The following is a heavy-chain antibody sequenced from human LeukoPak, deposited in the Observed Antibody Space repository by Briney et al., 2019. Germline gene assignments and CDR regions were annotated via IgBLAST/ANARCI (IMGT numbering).Heavy chain of an antibody. D-gene: IGHD2-15*01. CDR1: GFSFSNYW. Sequence: GGSLRLSCAASGFSFSNYWMTWVRQTPGKGLEWVANIKQDGSEKYYVDSVKGRFTISRDNAKNPVYLQMNSLRVEDTAVYYCARERSGSHWGQGTLVTVSS. J-gene: IGHJ4*02. V-gene: IGHV3-7*04. CDR2: IKQDGSEK. CDR3: ARERSGSH.